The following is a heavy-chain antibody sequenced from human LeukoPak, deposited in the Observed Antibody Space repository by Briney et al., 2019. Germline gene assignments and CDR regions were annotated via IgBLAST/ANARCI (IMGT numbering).Heavy chain of an antibody. V-gene: IGHV4-4*07. J-gene: IGHJ4*02. D-gene: IGHD6-6*01. Sequence: SETLSLTCTVSGGSISSYYWSWIRQPAGKGLEWIGRVFNSGNTYYNPSLKSRVTMSVDTSKNQFSLKLSSVTAADTAVYYCARAGGQLGELDNWGQGTLVTVSS. CDR1: GGSISSYY. CDR3: ARAGGQLGELDN. CDR2: VFNSGNT.